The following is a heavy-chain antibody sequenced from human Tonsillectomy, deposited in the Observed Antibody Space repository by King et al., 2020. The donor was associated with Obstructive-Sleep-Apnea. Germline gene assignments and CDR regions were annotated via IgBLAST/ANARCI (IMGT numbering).Heavy chain of an antibody. D-gene: IGHD3-10*01. V-gene: IGHV3-11*06. CDR1: GFTFRDYY. Sequence: VQLVESGGGLVKPGGSLRLSCAASGFTFRDYYMSWIRQAAGKGLEWVSYIRRSSSYTKYADSVKGRFNISRDNAKNSLYLQMNSLRAEDTAVYYCAIGLDYYGSGSYGYWGQGTLVTVSS. CDR2: IRRSSSYT. J-gene: IGHJ4*02. CDR3: AIGLDYYGSGSYGY.